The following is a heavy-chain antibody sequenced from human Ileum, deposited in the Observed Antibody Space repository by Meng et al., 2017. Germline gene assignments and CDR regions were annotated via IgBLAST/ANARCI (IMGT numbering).Heavy chain of an antibody. Sequence: GESLMISCRSSGFTFSSFAMSWVRQPPGKELEWVSGVSGSGGDTYHADSVKGRFTISRDNSKNTLYLQMNSLRAEDTAVYYRAKWARGTYYLKAFDIWGQGTLVTVSS. V-gene: IGHV3-23*01. J-gene: IGHJ3*02. CDR3: AKWARGTYYLKAFDI. D-gene: IGHD1-26*01. CDR1: GFTFSSFA. CDR2: VSGSGGDT.